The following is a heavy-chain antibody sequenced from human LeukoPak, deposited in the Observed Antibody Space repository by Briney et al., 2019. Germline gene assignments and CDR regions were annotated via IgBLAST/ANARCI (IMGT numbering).Heavy chain of an antibody. V-gene: IGHV3-11*01. Sequence: GGSLRLSCAASGFSFSEYYMGWIRQAPGKGLEWVSYISSSGSTIYYADSVKGRFTISRDNAKNSLYLQMNSLRAEDTAVYYCARDYYDSSGYCLDYWGQGTLVTVSS. D-gene: IGHD3-22*01. CDR3: ARDYYDSSGYCLDY. CDR1: GFSFSEYY. CDR2: ISSSGSTI. J-gene: IGHJ4*02.